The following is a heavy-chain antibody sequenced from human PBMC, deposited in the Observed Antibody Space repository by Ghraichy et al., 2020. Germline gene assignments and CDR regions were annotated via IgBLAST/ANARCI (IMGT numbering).Heavy chain of an antibody. CDR2: IYYSGST. CDR1: GGSISSSSYY. D-gene: IGHD6-19*01. J-gene: IGHJ4*02. V-gene: IGHV4-39*01. Sequence: SETLSLTCTVSGGSISSSSYYLGWIRQPPGKGLEWIGSIYYSGSTYYNPSLKSRVTISVDTSKNQFSLKLSSVTAADTAVYYCARLDASGWYAGYWGQGTLVTVSS. CDR3: ARLDASGWYAGY.